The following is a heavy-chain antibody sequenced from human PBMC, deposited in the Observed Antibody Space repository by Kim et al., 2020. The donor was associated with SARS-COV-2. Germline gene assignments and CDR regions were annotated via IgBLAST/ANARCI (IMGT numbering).Heavy chain of an antibody. Sequence: GGSLRLSCAASGFTFDDYAMHWVRQAPGKGLEWVSLISGDGGSTYYADSVKGRFTISRDNSKNSLYLQMNSLRTEDTALYYCAKGRSGMAILTGLRTPFDYWGQGTLVTVSS. CDR3: AKGRSGMAILTGLRTPFDY. CDR1: GFTFDDYA. V-gene: IGHV3-43*02. J-gene: IGHJ4*02. D-gene: IGHD3-9*01. CDR2: ISGDGGST.